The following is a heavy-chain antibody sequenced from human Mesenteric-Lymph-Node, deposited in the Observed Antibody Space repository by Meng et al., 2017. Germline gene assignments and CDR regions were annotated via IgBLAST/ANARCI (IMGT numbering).Heavy chain of an antibody. V-gene: IGHV3-7*01. D-gene: IGHD1-26*01. Sequence: GESLKISCAASGFTFSSHWMTWVRQAPGKGLEWVGNINQDGSAKYFVDSVKGRFTISRDNAKNSLYLQMNSLRAEDTAVYYCARKYSGKDYWREGTLLSVSS. CDR1: GFTFSSHW. J-gene: IGHJ4*02. CDR2: INQDGSAK. CDR3: ARKYSGKDY.